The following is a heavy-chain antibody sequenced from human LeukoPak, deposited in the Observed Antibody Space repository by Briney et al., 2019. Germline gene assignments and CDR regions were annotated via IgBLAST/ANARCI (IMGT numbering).Heavy chain of an antibody. Sequence: PGGSLRLSCTASGFTFSSYWMTWVRQAPGKGLEWVANIKQDGGETYYVDSVQGRFTISRGNAKNSLYLQMNSLRVEDTAVYYCARMFSSSWFVCDYWGQGTLVTVSS. CDR2: IKQDGGET. V-gene: IGHV3-7*01. J-gene: IGHJ4*02. CDR1: GFTFSSYW. D-gene: IGHD6-13*01. CDR3: ARMFSSSWFVCDY.